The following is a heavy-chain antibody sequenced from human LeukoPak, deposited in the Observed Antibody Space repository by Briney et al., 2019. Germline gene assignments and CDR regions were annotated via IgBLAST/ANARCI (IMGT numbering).Heavy chain of an antibody. CDR2: ISYDGSSK. D-gene: IGHD2-2*01. CDR1: GFTFSSYA. J-gene: IGHJ4*02. CDR3: ARSSPCTTTSCYPFDY. Sequence: GRSLRLSCAASGFTFSSYAMHWVRQAPGKGLEWVALISYDGSSKYYADSVKGRFTISRDNSENTLYLQMNSLRAEDTAVYYCARSSPCTTTSCYPFDYWGQGTLVTVSS. V-gene: IGHV3-30-3*01.